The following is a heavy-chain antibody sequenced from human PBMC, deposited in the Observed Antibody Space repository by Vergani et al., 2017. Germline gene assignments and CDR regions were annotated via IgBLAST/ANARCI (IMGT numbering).Heavy chain of an antibody. J-gene: IGHJ5*02. Sequence: QLQLQESGPGLVKPSETLSLTCTVSGGSISSYYWSWIRQPPGKGLEWIGYIYYSGSTNYNPSLKSRVTISVDTSKNQFSLKLSSVTAADTAVYYCARGYCSGGSCSMSWFDPWGQGTLVTVSS. CDR2: IYYSGST. CDR3: ARGYCSGGSCSMSWFDP. D-gene: IGHD2-15*01. CDR1: GGSISSYY. V-gene: IGHV4-59*08.